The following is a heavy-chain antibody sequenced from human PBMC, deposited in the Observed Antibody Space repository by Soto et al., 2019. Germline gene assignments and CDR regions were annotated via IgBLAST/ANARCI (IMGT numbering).Heavy chain of an antibody. J-gene: IGHJ6*02. CDR3: ARSSGSYSYYGTDV. CDR1: GYTLTDYY. Sequence: QVQLAQSGAEVKKPGASVKFSCKASGYTLTDYYIHWVRQAPGRGLEWMGWINPKTGDTYSAQNFQGRVTTTRDTSIDTGYMELSRLQSDDTAVYYCARSSGSYSYYGTDVWGQGTTLTVSS. CDR2: INPKTGDT. D-gene: IGHD1-26*01. V-gene: IGHV1-2*02.